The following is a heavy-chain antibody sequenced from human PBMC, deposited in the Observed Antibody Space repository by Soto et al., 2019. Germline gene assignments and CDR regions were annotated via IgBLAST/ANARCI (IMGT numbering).Heavy chain of an antibody. J-gene: IGHJ5*02. Sequence: ETPSLTCAVSGYSISSSNWWVWIRQPPGKGQGWSGYIYYSGSTYYNPSYKRRFHMSVDTSKNRSSLKLCSVIAVNTAVYYCATSGDSSGYGVWFDPWGQGTLVTVSS. CDR2: IYYSGST. D-gene: IGHD3-22*01. CDR1: GYSISSSNW. V-gene: IGHV4-28*01. CDR3: ATSGDSSGYGVWFDP.